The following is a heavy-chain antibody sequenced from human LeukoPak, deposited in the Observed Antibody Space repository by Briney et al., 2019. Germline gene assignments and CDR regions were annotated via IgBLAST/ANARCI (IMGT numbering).Heavy chain of an antibody. Sequence: GGSLRLSCAASGFTFSSYWMSWVRQAPGKGLEWVANIKQDGSEKYYVDSVKGRFTISRDNAKNSLYLQMNSLRSDDTAVYYCVRDRGGYCSRANCRAGWFDPWGQGTLVTVSS. D-gene: IGHD2-2*01. V-gene: IGHV3-7*03. J-gene: IGHJ5*02. CDR2: IKQDGSEK. CDR3: VRDRGGYCSRANCRAGWFDP. CDR1: GFTFSSYW.